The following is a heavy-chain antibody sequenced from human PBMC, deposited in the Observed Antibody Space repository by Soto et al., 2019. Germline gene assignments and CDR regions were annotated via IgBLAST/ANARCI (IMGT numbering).Heavy chain of an antibody. Sequence: VASVKVSCKASGYTFTSYYMHWVRQAPGQGLEWMGIINPSGGSTSYAQKFQGRVTMTRDTSTSTVYMELSSLRSEDTAVYYCARDDYGGNAGDAFDIWGQGTMVTVSS. CDR1: GYTFTSYY. J-gene: IGHJ3*02. D-gene: IGHD4-17*01. V-gene: IGHV1-46*01. CDR3: ARDDYGGNAGDAFDI. CDR2: INPSGGST.